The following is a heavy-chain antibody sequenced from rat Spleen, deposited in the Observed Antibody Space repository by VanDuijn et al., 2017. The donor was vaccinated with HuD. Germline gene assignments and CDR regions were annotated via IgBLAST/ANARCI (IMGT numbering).Heavy chain of an antibody. CDR2: IRYDGSCT. V-gene: IGHV5-7*01. CDR3: ARINYPGSFAY. Sequence: EVQLVESGGGLVQPGRSMKLSCAASGFSFSNYDMAWVRQAPKKGLEWVATIRYDGSCTNCRDSVKGRFTISRDNAKSTLYLQMDSLRSEDTATYYCARINYPGSFAYWGQGTLVTVSS. CDR1: GFSFSNYD. J-gene: IGHJ3*01. D-gene: IGHD1-4*01.